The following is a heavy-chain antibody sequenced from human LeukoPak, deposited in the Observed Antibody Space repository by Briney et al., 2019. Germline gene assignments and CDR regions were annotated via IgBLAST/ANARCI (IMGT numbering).Heavy chain of an antibody. Sequence: GESLKISCKGSGYRFTSYWIGWVRQMPGKGLEWMGIIYPGDSDTRYSPSFQGQVTISADKSISTACLQWSSLKASDTAMYYCARRLPGLAAGGNWFDPWGQGTLVTVSS. CDR3: ARRLPGLAAGGNWFDP. V-gene: IGHV5-51*01. J-gene: IGHJ5*02. CDR2: IYPGDSDT. D-gene: IGHD3/OR15-3a*01. CDR1: GYRFTSYW.